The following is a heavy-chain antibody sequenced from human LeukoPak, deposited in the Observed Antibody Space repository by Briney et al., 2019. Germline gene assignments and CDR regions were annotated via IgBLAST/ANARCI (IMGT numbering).Heavy chain of an antibody. J-gene: IGHJ4*02. CDR2: IKYDGSAT. V-gene: IGHV3-74*01. CDR1: GFTFSNYW. D-gene: IGHD3-3*01. Sequence: GGSLRLSCAASGFTFSNYWMHWIRQVPGKGLVWVSHIKYDGSATNYADSVKGRFTISRDNARNTLYLQMNSLRAEDTAVYYCVSGSLQSGYNFDYWGQGALVTVSS. CDR3: VSGSLQSGYNFDY.